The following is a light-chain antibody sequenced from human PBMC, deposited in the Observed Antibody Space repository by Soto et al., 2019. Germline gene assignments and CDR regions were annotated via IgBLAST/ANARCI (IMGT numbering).Light chain of an antibody. CDR1: QSISSS. V-gene: IGKV1-5*03. J-gene: IGKJ1*01. CDR2: KAS. Sequence: DLQMTQSPSTLSASVGDRVTVTCRASQSISSSLAWYQQKPGQAPKPLIYKASTLESGVPSRFSGSGSGTEFTLTISSLQPEDFATYYCQQYRFYWSFGQGTKVEVK. CDR3: QQYRFYWS.